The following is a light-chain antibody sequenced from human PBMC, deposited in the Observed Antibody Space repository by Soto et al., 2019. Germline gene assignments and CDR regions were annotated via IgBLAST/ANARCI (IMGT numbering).Light chain of an antibody. Sequence: DIQMTQSLSSVSASVGDRVTITCRASQGISSWLAWYQQKPGKAPKLLIYAASSLQSGVPSRFSGSGFWTEFTLTISSLQPEDSATYYCQQGNIYPLAFGGGTKVEIK. CDR2: AAS. J-gene: IGKJ4*01. V-gene: IGKV1-12*01. CDR3: QQGNIYPLA. CDR1: QGISSW.